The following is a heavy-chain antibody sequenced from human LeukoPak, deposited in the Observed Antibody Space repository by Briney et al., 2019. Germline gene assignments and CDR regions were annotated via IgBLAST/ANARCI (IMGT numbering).Heavy chain of an antibody. D-gene: IGHD4-17*01. CDR2: ISWNSASI. CDR3: AKEPTVKGA. V-gene: IGHV3-9*01. Sequence: TGGSLRLSCAASGFSFDDYAMHWVRQAPGKGLEWVSGISWNSASIGYADSVKGRFTISRDNAKNSLYLQMNSLRPEDTAVYYCAKEPTVKGAWGQGTMVTVSS. J-gene: IGHJ3*01. CDR1: GFSFDDYA.